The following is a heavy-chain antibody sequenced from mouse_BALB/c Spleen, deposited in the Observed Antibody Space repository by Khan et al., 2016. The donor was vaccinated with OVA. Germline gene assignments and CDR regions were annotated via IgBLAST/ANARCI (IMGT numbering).Heavy chain of an antibody. CDR1: GYSITSEYT. J-gene: IGHJ3*01. D-gene: IGHD2-4*01. V-gene: IGHV3-2*02. CDR2: ISYSGNT. Sequence: VQLKQSGPGLVKPSQSLSLTRTVTGYSITSEYTWNWIRQFPGNKLEWMGFISYSGNTRYNPSLKSRISITRDTSKNQFFLQLNSVTSEDTATYYCARKDYYDYDPFPYWGQGTLVTVSA. CDR3: ARKDYYDYDPFPY.